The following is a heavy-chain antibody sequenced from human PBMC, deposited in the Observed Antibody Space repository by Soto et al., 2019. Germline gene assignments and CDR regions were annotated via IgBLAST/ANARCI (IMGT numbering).Heavy chain of an antibody. V-gene: IGHV3-21*02. CDR2: ISSTGALM. D-gene: IGHD6-13*01. CDR1: GFIFSQYS. J-gene: IGHJ4*02. CDR3: ARDRLARGIQFAGRIDY. Sequence: EVQLVESGGGLVKPGGSLRLSCAASGFIFSQYSMNWVRQAPGKGLEWVSAISSTGALMYYADSVKGRFTISRDDADNTLYYQMNSLRVEDTAVYYCARDRLARGIQFAGRIDYWGQGALVTVSS.